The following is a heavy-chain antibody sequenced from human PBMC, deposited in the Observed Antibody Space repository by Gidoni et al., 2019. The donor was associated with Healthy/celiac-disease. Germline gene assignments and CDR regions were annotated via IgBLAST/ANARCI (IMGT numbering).Heavy chain of an antibody. CDR3: ARQPRGYYGSGIYYYYYMDV. Sequence: QLQLQESGPGLVKPSETLSLTCTVSGGSISSSSYYWGWIRQPPGKGLEWIGSIYYSGSTYYNPSLKSRVTISVDTSKNQFSLKLSSVTAADTAVYYCARQPRGYYGSGIYYYYYMDVWGKGTTVTVSS. J-gene: IGHJ6*03. CDR1: GGSISSSSYY. D-gene: IGHD3-10*01. CDR2: IYYSGST. V-gene: IGHV4-39*01.